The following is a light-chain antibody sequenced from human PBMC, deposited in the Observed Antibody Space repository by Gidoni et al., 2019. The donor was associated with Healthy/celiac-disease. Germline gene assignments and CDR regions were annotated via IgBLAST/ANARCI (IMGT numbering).Light chain of an antibody. Sequence: QSVLTQPPSVSAAPGQRVTTPCTGRSSNIGAGYDVHWYQQLPGTAPKLLIYGNSNRPSGVPDRFSGSKSGTSASLAITGLQAEDEADYYCQSYDSSLSGSVFGGGTKLTV. J-gene: IGLJ3*02. CDR1: SSNIGAGYD. V-gene: IGLV1-40*01. CDR2: GNS. CDR3: QSYDSSLSGSV.